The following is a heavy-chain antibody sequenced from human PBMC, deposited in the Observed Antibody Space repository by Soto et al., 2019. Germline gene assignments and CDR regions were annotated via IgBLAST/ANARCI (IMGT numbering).Heavy chain of an antibody. J-gene: IGHJ4*02. D-gene: IGHD3-10*01. CDR1: GGTFSSYAI. Sequence: QVQLVQSGAEVKKPGSSVKVSCKASGGTFSSYAISWVRQAPGQGLEWIGYIYYSGSTYYNPSLKSRVTISVDTSKNQFSLKLSSVTAADTAVYYCARDGSGTIDYWGQGTLVTVSS. CDR2: IYYSGST. V-gene: IGHV4-59*06. CDR3: ARDGSGTIDY.